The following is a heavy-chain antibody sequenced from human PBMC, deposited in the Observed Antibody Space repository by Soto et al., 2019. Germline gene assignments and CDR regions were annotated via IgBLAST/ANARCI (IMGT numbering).Heavy chain of an antibody. CDR2: ISSDSRNI. J-gene: IGHJ4*02. V-gene: IGHV3-48*01. CDR3: ASRRIAASRDFFDF. Sequence: GGSLRLSCAASGITFSNYSMSWVRQSPGKGLEWVSYISSDSRNIYYADSVKGRFIISRDNAKNSLYLQMNSLRAEDTAVYYCASRRIAASRDFFDFWGQGTLVTVSS. CDR1: GITFSNYS. D-gene: IGHD6-13*01.